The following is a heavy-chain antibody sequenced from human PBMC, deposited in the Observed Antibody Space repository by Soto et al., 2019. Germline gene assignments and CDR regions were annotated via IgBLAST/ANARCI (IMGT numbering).Heavy chain of an antibody. CDR1: VYTFTSYG. Sequence: ASVKVSCKASVYTFTSYGISWVRQAPGQGLEWMGWISAYNGNTNYAQKLQGRVTMTTDTSTSTAYMELRSLRSDDTAVYYCARFGDFWSGYYTLKTFDYWGQGTLVTVSS. D-gene: IGHD3-3*01. J-gene: IGHJ4*02. CDR3: ARFGDFWSGYYTLKTFDY. CDR2: ISAYNGNT. V-gene: IGHV1-18*01.